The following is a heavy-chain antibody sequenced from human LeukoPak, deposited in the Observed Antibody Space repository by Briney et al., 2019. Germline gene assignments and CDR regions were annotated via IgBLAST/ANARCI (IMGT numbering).Heavy chain of an antibody. V-gene: IGHV3-33*01. J-gene: IGHJ6*03. Sequence: GGSLRLSCAASGFTFSSYGMHWVRQAPGKGLEWVAVIWYDGSNKYYADSVKARFTISRDNSKNTLYLQMNSLRAEDTAVYYCARRGKQLVPPVTYYYYMDVWGKGTTVTVSS. D-gene: IGHD6-6*01. CDR1: GFTFSSYG. CDR3: ARRGKQLVPPVTYYYYMDV. CDR2: IWYDGSNK.